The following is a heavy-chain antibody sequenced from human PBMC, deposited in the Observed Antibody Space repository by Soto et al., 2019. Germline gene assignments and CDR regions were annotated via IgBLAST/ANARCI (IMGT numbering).Heavy chain of an antibody. CDR3: ARDPGSGWYPFDY. J-gene: IGHJ4*02. V-gene: IGHV3-48*02. D-gene: IGHD6-19*01. CDR1: GFTFSSYS. CDR2: ISSSSSTI. Sequence: EVQLVESGGGLVQPGGSLRLSCAASGFTFSSYSMNWVRQAPGKGLEWVSYISSSSSTIYYADSVKGRFTISRDNAKNSLDLQMNSLRDEDTAVYYCARDPGSGWYPFDYWGQGTLFTVSS.